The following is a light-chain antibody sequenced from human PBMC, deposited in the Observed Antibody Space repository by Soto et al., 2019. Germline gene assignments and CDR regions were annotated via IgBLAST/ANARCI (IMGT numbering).Light chain of an antibody. J-gene: IGLJ1*01. CDR1: SSDVGRYNN. CDR3: SSYTGSSTYV. Sequence: QSVLTQPASVSGSPGQSITISCTGTSSDVGRYNNVSWYRQHRGRAPKLMLYDVSNRPSGVSNRCSGSKSGNTASLTISGLQAEDEADYYCSSYTGSSTYVFGTGTKLAVL. CDR2: DVS. V-gene: IGLV2-14*01.